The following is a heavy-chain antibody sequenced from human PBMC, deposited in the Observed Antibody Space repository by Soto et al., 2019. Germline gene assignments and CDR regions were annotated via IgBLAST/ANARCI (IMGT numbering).Heavy chain of an antibody. J-gene: IGHJ4*02. CDR2: INHSGST. V-gene: IGHV4-34*01. Sequence: SETLSLTCAVYGGSFSGYYWSWIRQPPGKGLEWIGEINHSGSTNYNPSLKSRVTISVDTSKNQFSLKLSSVTAADTAVYYCARGRSYGTLFDYWGQGTLVTVS. D-gene: IGHD5-18*01. CDR3: ARGRSYGTLFDY. CDR1: GGSFSGYY.